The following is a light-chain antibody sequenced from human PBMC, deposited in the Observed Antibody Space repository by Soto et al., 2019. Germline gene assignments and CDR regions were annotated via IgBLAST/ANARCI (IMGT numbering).Light chain of an antibody. CDR2: EVS. CDR3: SSYTISSTRV. J-gene: IGLJ3*02. CDR1: SNDVGAFNY. Sequence: QSALTQPASVSGSPGQSITISCTGTSNDVGAFNYVSWYQQHPGTAPKLTIYEVSNRPSGVSHRFSGSKSGNTASLTISGLQAEDEADYYCSSYTISSTRVFGGGTKLTVL. V-gene: IGLV2-14*01.